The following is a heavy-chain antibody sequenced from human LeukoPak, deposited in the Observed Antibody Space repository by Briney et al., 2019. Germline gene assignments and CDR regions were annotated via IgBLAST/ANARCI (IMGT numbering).Heavy chain of an antibody. D-gene: IGHD6-13*01. V-gene: IGHV3-7*01. CDR3: ARAAIAAAGGYYYYYMDV. CDR2: INEDGSEK. Sequence: QPGGSLRLSCAASGFTFSSYWMSWVRQAPGKGLEWVANINEDGSEKYYVDSVKGRFTISRDNATNSLYLQMNSLRAEDTAVYYCARAAIAAAGGYYYYYMDVWGKGTTVTVSS. J-gene: IGHJ6*03. CDR1: GFTFSSYW.